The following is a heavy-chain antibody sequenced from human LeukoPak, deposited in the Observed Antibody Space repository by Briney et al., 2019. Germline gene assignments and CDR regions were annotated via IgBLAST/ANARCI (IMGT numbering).Heavy chain of an antibody. D-gene: IGHD3-22*01. CDR3: AKSWLASQYYYYGMDV. CDR1: GFTFDDYA. J-gene: IGHJ6*02. CDR2: ISWNSGSI. Sequence: PGRSLRLSCAASGFTFDDYAMHWVRQAPGKGLEWDSGISWNSGSIGYADSVKGRFTISRDNAKNSLYLQMNSLRAEDTALYYCAKSWLASQYYYYGMDVWGQGTTVTVSS. V-gene: IGHV3-9*01.